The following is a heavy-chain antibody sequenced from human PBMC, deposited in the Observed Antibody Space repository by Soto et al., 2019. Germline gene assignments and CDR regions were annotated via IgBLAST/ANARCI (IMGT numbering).Heavy chain of an antibody. Sequence: PSETLSLTCTVSGGSISSSSYYWGWIRQPPGKGLEWIGSIYYSGSTYYNPSLESRVTISVDTSKSQFSLMLSSVTAADTAVYFCARLDVYDHYFDYWGRGALVTVSS. CDR3: ARLDVYDHYFDY. CDR2: IYYSGST. CDR1: GGSISSSSYY. V-gene: IGHV4-39*01. J-gene: IGHJ4*02. D-gene: IGHD5-12*01.